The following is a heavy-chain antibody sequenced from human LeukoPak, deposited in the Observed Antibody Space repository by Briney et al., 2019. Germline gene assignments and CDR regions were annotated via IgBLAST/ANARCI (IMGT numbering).Heavy chain of an antibody. CDR3: AGTVTMVRGVHFDY. CDR1: GGSISSYY. V-gene: IGHV4-59*08. D-gene: IGHD3-10*01. CDR2: ISDIGSI. Sequence: SETLSLTCTVSGGSISSYYWSWIRQPPGKGLEWIAYISDIGSINNNPSLKSRVTISLDTSKNQFSLKLSSVTAADTAVYYCAGTVTMVRGVHFDYWGQGTLVTVSS. J-gene: IGHJ4*02.